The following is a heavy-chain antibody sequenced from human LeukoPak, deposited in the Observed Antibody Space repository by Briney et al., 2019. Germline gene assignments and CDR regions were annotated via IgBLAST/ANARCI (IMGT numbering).Heavy chain of an antibody. CDR3: AKHRENYADSCLDDY. CDR1: GFTFNNYA. J-gene: IGHJ4*02. D-gene: IGHD4-17*01. V-gene: IGHV3-23*01. Sequence: GGSLRLSCAASGFTFNNYAMSWVRQAPGKGLEWVSGVTGSGGSTYYVNSVKGRFTISRDNSKNTLCLQMNTLRAEDTAVYYCAKHRENYADSCLDDYWGRGTLVTVSS. CDR2: VTGSGGST.